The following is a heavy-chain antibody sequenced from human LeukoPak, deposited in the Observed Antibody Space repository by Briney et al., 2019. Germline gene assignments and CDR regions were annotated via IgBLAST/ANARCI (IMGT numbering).Heavy chain of an antibody. CDR3: TTVLIPFLPNVDY. CDR2: IKSKTDGGTT. V-gene: IGHV3-15*01. CDR1: GFTFSNAW. Sequence: GGSLRLSCAASGFTFSNAWMSWVRQAPGKGLEWVGRIKSKTDGGTTDYAAPVKGRFTISRDDSKNTLYLQMNSLKTEDTAVYYCTTVLIPFLPNVDYWGQGTLVTVSS. D-gene: IGHD2-15*01. J-gene: IGHJ4*02.